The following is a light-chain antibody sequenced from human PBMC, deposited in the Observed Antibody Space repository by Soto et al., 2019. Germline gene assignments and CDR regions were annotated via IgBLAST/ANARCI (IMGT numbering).Light chain of an antibody. CDR2: VEGSGNY. J-gene: IGLJ3*02. CDR3: ETWDRNTRV. CDR1: SGHSSYS. V-gene: IGLV4-60*02. Sequence: VLTQSSSASASLGSSVKLTCTLSSGHSSYSIAWHQQQPEKAPRYLMKVEGSGNYNKGNGVPDRFSGSSSGADRYLTISTLQFEDEADYYCETWDRNTRVFGGGTKLTVL.